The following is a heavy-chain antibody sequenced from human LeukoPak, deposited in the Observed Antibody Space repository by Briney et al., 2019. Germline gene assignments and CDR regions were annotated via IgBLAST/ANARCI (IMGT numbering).Heavy chain of an antibody. CDR1: GGSISSGVSY. J-gene: IGHJ3*01. CDR2: IYYSGSS. V-gene: IGHV4-31*03. D-gene: IGHD5-12*01. Sequence: SETLSLTCTVSGGSISSGVSYWSWIRQHPGKGLEWIAYIYYSGSSSYNPSLKSRVTISVDTSKNQFSLKLSSVTAADTAVYYCARDYRFDSGYDLLDAFDVWGQGTMVTVSS. CDR3: ARDYRFDSGYDLLDAFDV.